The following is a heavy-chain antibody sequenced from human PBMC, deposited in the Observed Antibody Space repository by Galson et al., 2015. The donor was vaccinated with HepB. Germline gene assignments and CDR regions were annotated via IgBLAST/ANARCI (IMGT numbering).Heavy chain of an antibody. CDR2: INAGNGNT. CDR3: ARDMIVGYCSGGSCYSSWYFDY. Sequence: SVKVSCKASGYTFTSYAMHWVRQAPGQRLEWMGWINAGNGNTKYSQKFQGRVTITRDTPASTAYMELSSLRSEDTAVYYCARDMIVGYCSGGSCYSSWYFDYWGQGTLVTVSS. D-gene: IGHD2-15*01. CDR1: GYTFTSYA. V-gene: IGHV1-3*01. J-gene: IGHJ4*02.